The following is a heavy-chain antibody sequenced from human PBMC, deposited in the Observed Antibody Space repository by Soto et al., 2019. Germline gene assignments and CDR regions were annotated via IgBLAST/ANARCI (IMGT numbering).Heavy chain of an antibody. J-gene: IGHJ3*01. Sequence: SETLSLTCTVSGGSIRSSSYYCVWIRQPPGKGLERIGSIYYSGSTYYNPSLKSRVTISVDTSKNQFSLKLSSVTAAYSAVYHCARQWGLDAFDFLFQGTIVT. CDR3: ARQWGLDAFDF. D-gene: IGHD1-26*01. V-gene: IGHV4-39*01. CDR2: IYYSGST. CDR1: GGSIRSSSYY.